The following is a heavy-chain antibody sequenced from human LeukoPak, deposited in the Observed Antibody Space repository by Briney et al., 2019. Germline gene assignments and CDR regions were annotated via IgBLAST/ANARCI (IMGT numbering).Heavy chain of an antibody. V-gene: IGHV3-33*01. CDR2: IAYDGSRA. Sequence: GRSLRLSCAGSGFTFGGYGMHWFRQTPGKGLEWVAVIAYDGSRAFYADSVKGRFTISRDNSKNTMSVQMDDLRAEDTAVYYCTRYNNDHFDYWGQGTLITVSS. CDR3: TRYNNDHFDY. CDR1: GFTFGGYG. D-gene: IGHD1-14*01. J-gene: IGHJ4*02.